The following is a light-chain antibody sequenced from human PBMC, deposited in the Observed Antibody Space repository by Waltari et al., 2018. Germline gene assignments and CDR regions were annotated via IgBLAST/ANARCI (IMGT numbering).Light chain of an antibody. CDR2: DAS. V-gene: IGKV1-39*01. CDR1: QIINNY. J-gene: IGKJ1*01. CDR3: QQSYTSPRT. Sequence: DIQLTQSPSSLSASVGDRVTITCRTSQIINNYLNWFQQKAGKAPQLLIFDASGVQRGVPSRFSGSGSGTDFTLTISSLQPEDFATYYCQQSYTSPRTFGQGTKV.